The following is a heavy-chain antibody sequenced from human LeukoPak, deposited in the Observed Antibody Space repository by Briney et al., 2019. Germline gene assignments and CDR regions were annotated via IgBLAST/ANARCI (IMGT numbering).Heavy chain of an antibody. CDR2: IDPSDSYT. CDR1: GYSFTTYW. J-gene: IGHJ4*02. Sequence: GESLRISCKGAGYSFTTYWISWVRQMPGKGLEWMGRIDPSDSYTNYSPSSQGHVTISADKSISTAYLQWSSLKASDTAMYYCARHVGSTYSYLRSPFDYWGQGTLATVSS. V-gene: IGHV5-10-1*01. D-gene: IGHD1-26*01. CDR3: ARHVGSTYSYLRSPFDY.